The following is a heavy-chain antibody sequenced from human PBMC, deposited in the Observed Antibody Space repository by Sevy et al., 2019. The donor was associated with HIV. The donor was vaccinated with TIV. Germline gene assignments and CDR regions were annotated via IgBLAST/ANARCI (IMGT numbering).Heavy chain of an antibody. J-gene: IGHJ4*02. V-gene: IGHV1-46*01. CDR2: INPSGGST. CDR3: ARVGVTPFVQLSSGPFGGLGY. Sequence: ASVKVSCKASGYTFTSYYMHWVRQAPGQGLEWMGIINPSGGSTSYAQTFQGRVTMTRDTSTSTVYMELSSLRSEDTAVYYCARVGVTPFVQLSSGPFGGLGYWGQGTLVTVSS. CDR1: GYTFTSYY. D-gene: IGHD1-1*01.